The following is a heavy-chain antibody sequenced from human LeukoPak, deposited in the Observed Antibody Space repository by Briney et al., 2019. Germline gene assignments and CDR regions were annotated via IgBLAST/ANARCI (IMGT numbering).Heavy chain of an antibody. CDR3: ATSRVLDGHFDY. V-gene: IGHV3-66*02. Sequence: PGGSLRLSCAASGFTVSSNYMTWVRQAPGKGMEWVSVIYSGGNTYYADAVKGRFTISRDNSKNTLYRQMNSLKLEDTAVYYCATSRVLDGHFDYWGQGTLVTVSS. D-gene: IGHD2-8*02. CDR1: GFTVSSNY. J-gene: IGHJ4*02. CDR2: IYSGGNT.